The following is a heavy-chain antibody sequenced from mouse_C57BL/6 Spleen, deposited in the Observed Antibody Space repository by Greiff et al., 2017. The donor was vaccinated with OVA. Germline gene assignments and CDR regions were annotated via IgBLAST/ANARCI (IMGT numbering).Heavy chain of an antibody. CDR1: GYTFTSYW. CDR3: ARGAFITTVVAENDFDY. V-gene: IGHV1-64*01. Sequence: VQLQQPGAELVKPGASVKLSCKASGYTFTSYWMHWVKQRPGQGLEWIGMIHPNSGSTNYNEKFKSKATLTVDKSSSTAYMQLSSLTSEDSAVYYCARGAFITTVVAENDFDYWGQGTTLTVSS. CDR2: IHPNSGST. D-gene: IGHD1-1*01. J-gene: IGHJ2*01.